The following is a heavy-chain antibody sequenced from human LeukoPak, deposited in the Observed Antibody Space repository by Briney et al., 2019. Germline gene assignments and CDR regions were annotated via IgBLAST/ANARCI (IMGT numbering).Heavy chain of an antibody. CDR1: GGSISSGGYY. D-gene: IGHD2-2*01. V-gene: IGHV4-31*03. J-gene: IGHJ6*03. CDR2: IYYSGST. Sequence: SETLSLTCTVSGGSISSGGYYWSWIRQHPGKGLEWIGYIYYSGSTYYNPSLKSRVTISVDTSKNRFSLKLSSVTAADTAVYYCARVRYCSSTSCPTGYYYMDVWGKGTTVTVSS. CDR3: ARVRYCSSTSCPTGYYYMDV.